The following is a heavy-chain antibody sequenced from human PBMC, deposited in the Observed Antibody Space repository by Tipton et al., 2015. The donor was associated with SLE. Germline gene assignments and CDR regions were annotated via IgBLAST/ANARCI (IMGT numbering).Heavy chain of an antibody. Sequence: LRLSCTVSGDSISSSPYYWAWIRQPPGKGVEWIGCLFYSGNANYNPSLESRVTISEDSSQNQVPLKRSSVTAADAAVYYCARIVGVWNDIHPTMRSTGMDVWGKGPPGTLAS. V-gene: IGHV4-39*06. D-gene: IGHD3-16*01. J-gene: IGHJ6*03. CDR3: ARIVGVWNDIHPTMRSTGMDV. CDR1: GDSISSSPYY. CDR2: LFYSGNA.